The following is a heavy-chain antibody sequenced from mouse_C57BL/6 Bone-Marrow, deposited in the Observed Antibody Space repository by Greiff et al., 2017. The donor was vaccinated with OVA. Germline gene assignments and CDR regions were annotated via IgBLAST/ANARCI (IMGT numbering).Heavy chain of an antibody. CDR3: AREGGYDGYYVNY. CDR1: GYSITSGYY. CDR2: ISFDGSN. V-gene: IGHV3-6*01. D-gene: IGHD2-3*01. Sequence: EESGPGLVKPSQSLSLTCSVTGYSITSGYYWNWIRQFPGNKLEWMGYISFDGSNNYNPSLKNRISITRDTSKNQFFLKLNSVTTEDTATYYCAREGGYDGYYVNYWGQGTTLTVSS. J-gene: IGHJ2*01.